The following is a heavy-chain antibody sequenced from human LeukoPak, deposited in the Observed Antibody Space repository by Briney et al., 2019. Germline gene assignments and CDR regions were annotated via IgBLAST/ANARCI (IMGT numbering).Heavy chain of an antibody. V-gene: IGHV1-2*02. D-gene: IGHD6-19*01. CDR1: GYTFAGYY. Sequence: ASVKVSCKASGYTFAGYYIHWVRQAPGQGLEWMGWINPTSFGTKYEQKFQGRVTMTRDTSISTDYMELSDLRSDDTAVYYCARFRGSGWYSFDLWGQGTLVTVSS. J-gene: IGHJ5*02. CDR2: INPTSFGT. CDR3: ARFRGSGWYSFDL.